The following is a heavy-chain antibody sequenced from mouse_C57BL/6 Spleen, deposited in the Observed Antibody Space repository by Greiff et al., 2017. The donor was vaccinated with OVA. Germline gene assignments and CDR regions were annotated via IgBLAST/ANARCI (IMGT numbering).Heavy chain of an antibody. CDR1: GFSLSTSGMG. Sequence: QVTLKVSGPGILQSSQTLSLTCPSSGFSLSTSGMGVSWIRQPSGKGLEWLAHIYWDVDKRYTPSLKSRLTISKDTSRNQVFLKITSVDTADTATYYCARDYYGSSYFDDWGQGTTLTVSS. CDR2: IYWDVDK. V-gene: IGHV8-12*01. D-gene: IGHD1-1*01. J-gene: IGHJ2*01. CDR3: ARDYYGSSYFDD.